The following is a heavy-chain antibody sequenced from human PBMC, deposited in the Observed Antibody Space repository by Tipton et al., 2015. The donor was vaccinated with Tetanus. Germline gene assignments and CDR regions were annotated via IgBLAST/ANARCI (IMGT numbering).Heavy chain of an antibody. V-gene: IGHV4-4*07. CDR1: RGPISSYY. CDR3: ARANYDFPKKGPFDS. D-gene: IGHD3-3*01. CDR2: ISNGNP. Sequence: TLSLTCSVSRGPISSYYWSWIRQPAGKGLEWIGHISNGNPDYSGSLKSRVALSVDTSKNEVSLKLTSVTAADTAVYYCARANYDFPKKGPFDSWGQGTLVIVSS. J-gene: IGHJ4*02.